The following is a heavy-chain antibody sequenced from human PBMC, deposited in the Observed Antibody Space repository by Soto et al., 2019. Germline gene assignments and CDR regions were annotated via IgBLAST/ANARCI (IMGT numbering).Heavy chain of an antibody. V-gene: IGHV4-31*03. D-gene: IGHD3-3*01. Sequence: TLSLTCTVSGGSISSGGYYWSWIRQHPGKGLEWIGYIYYSGSTYYNPSLKSRVTISVDTSKNQFSLKLSSVTAADTAVYYCARVGKSGYYKYNWFDPWGQGTLVTVSS. CDR2: IYYSGST. CDR1: GGSISSGGYY. CDR3: ARVGKSGYYKYNWFDP. J-gene: IGHJ5*02.